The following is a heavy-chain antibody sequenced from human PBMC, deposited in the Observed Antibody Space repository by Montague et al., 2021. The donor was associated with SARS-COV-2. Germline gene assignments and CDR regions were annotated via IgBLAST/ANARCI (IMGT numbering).Heavy chain of an antibody. CDR3: ARGRLGVPIIVVVMVGAEYDFDY. J-gene: IGHJ4*02. V-gene: IGHV4-34*01. CDR1: GGSFNDYY. CDR2: INHGGIT. Sequence: SETLSLTCAVHGGSFNDYYWSWIRQPPGKGLEWIGEINHGGITNYSPSLKSRVTISADTSKNQFSLKLKSVTAAATANYYRARGRLGVPIIVVVMVGAEYDFDYWGQGSMVTVSS. D-gene: IGHD3-22*01.